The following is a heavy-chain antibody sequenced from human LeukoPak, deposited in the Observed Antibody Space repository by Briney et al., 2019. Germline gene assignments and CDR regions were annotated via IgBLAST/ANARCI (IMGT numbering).Heavy chain of an antibody. J-gene: IGHJ5*02. CDR1: GYSISSGYY. CDR3: VRTDIVVVPAAISGWFDP. Sequence: SETLSLTCTVSGYSISSGYYWGWIRQPPGKGLEWIGSIYHSGSTYYNPSLKSRVTISVDTSKNQFSLKLSSVTAADTAVFYCVRTDIVVVPAAISGWFDPWGQGTLVTVSS. V-gene: IGHV4-38-2*02. CDR2: IYHSGST. D-gene: IGHD2-2*01.